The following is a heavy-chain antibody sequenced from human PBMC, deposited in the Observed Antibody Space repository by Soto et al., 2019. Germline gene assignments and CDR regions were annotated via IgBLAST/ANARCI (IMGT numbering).Heavy chain of an antibody. CDR3: ARDVLLLFGEFNYFDY. CDR1: GFTFSSYS. D-gene: IGHD3-10*01. J-gene: IGHJ4*02. Sequence: EVQLVESGGGLVKPGGSLRLSCAASGFTFSSYSMNWVRQAPGKGLEWVSSISSSSSYIYYADSVKGRFTISRDNAKNSLYLQMNSLRAEDTAVYYCARDVLLLFGEFNYFDYWGQGTLVTVSS. V-gene: IGHV3-21*01. CDR2: ISSSSSYI.